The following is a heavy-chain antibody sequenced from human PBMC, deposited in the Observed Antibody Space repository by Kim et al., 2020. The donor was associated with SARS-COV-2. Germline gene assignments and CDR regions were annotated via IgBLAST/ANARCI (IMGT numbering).Heavy chain of an antibody. CDR1: GFTFSSYW. J-gene: IGHJ4*02. V-gene: IGHV3-7*01. CDR3: ARDGYFDWLRIFDY. Sequence: GGSLRLSCAASGFTFSSYWMSWVRQAPGKGLEWVANIKQDGSEKYYVDSVKGRFTISRDNAKNSLYLQMNSLRAEDTAVYYCARDGYFDWLRIFDYWGQGTLVTVSS. D-gene: IGHD3-9*01. CDR2: IKQDGSEK.